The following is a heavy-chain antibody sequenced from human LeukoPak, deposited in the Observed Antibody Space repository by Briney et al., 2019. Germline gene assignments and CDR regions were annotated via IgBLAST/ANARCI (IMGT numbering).Heavy chain of an antibody. D-gene: IGHD1-26*01. CDR2: ISAYNGNT. CDR1: GYTFTSYG. CDR3: ARGYRGSGSYGYYYYYMDV. J-gene: IGHJ6*03. V-gene: IGHV1-18*01. Sequence: GASVKVSCKASGYTFTSYGISWVRQAPGQGLEWMGWISAYNGNTNYAQKLQGRVTMTTDTSTSTAYMELRSLRSDDTAVYHCARGYRGSGSYGYYYYYMDVWGKGTTVTVSS.